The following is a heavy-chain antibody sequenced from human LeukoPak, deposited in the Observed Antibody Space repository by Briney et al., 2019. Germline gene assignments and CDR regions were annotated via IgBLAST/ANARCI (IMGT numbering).Heavy chain of an antibody. CDR1: GYSFTTYW. D-gene: IGHD6-19*01. J-gene: IGHJ5*02. CDR3: ARSYAEAAPNWFDP. Sequence: PGESLKISCKGSGYSFTTYWIGWVRQMPGKGLEWMGIIYPGDSDTGYSPSFQGQVTISADKSNSTAYLQWSSLKASDTAMYYCARSYAEAAPNWFDPWGQGTLVTISS. CDR2: IYPGDSDT. V-gene: IGHV5-51*01.